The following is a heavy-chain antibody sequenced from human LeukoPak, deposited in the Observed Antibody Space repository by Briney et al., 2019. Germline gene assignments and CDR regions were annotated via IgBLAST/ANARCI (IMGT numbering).Heavy chain of an antibody. V-gene: IGHV3-21*01. CDR3: ARDLGGYCSGGSCSNFDY. CDR1: GFTFSSYN. J-gene: IGHJ4*02. Sequence: TGGSLRLSCAASGFTFSSYNMNWVRQAPGKGLEWVSSISSSSSYIYYADSVKGRFTISRDNAKNSLYLQMNSLRAEDTAVYYCARDLGGYCSGGSCSNFDYWGQGTLVTVSS. D-gene: IGHD2-15*01. CDR2: ISSSSSYI.